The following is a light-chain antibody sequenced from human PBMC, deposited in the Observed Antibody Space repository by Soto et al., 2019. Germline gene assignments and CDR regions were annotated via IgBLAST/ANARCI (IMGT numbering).Light chain of an antibody. V-gene: IGKV3-15*01. Sequence: ETVMTQSPATLSVSPGERATLSCRASQSVFSNLAWYQQKPGQAPRLLIYGASTRVTGIPARFSGSGSGTEFTLTISSLQSEDFAVYYCQQYNNWPPLTFGGGTKVEIK. J-gene: IGKJ4*01. CDR3: QQYNNWPPLT. CDR2: GAS. CDR1: QSVFSN.